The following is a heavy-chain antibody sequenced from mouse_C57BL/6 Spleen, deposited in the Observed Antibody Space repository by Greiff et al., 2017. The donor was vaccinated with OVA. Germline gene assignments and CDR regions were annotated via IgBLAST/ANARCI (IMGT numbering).Heavy chain of an antibody. J-gene: IGHJ4*01. Sequence: QVQLQQSGPGLVQPSQSLSITCTVSGFSLTSYGVHWVRQSPGKGLEWLGVIWRGGSTDYNAAFMSRLSITKDNSKSQVFFKMNSLQADDTAIYYCAKNLGGYYDYAMDYWGQGTSVTVSS. CDR2: IWRGGST. D-gene: IGHD2-3*01. CDR1: GFSLTSYG. CDR3: AKNLGGYYDYAMDY. V-gene: IGHV2-5*01.